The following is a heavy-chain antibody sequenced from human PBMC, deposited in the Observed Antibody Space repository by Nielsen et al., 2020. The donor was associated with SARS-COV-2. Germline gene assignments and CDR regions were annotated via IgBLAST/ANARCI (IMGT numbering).Heavy chain of an antibody. J-gene: IGHJ4*02. CDR3: ARGGPDSRSSYFDY. D-gene: IGHD6-6*01. CDR2: ISYEGRTK. V-gene: IGHV3-30*04. CDR1: GFTFSNYS. Sequence: GESLKISCAASGFTFSNYSLHWVRQAPGKGLEWVAIISYEGRTKYNADSVKGRFIISRHNPNNTLYLQMNSLRVEDTAVYYCARGGPDSRSSYFDYWGQGALVTVSS.